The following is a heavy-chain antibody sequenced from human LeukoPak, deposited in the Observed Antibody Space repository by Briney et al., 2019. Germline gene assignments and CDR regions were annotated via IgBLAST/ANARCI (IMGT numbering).Heavy chain of an antibody. CDR2: IHFTGSI. D-gene: IGHD1-26*01. CDR3: ARGSDDIKVGY. Sequence: SETLSLTCTVSGGTVSSGLYYWTWIRQRPGKGLECIGFIHFTGSIHYNPSLASRVSISVDPSDVQFSLSLKSVSAADTAIYYCARGSDDIKVGYWGQGKLVTVSS. J-gene: IGHJ4*02. CDR1: GGTVSSGLYY. V-gene: IGHV4-31*03.